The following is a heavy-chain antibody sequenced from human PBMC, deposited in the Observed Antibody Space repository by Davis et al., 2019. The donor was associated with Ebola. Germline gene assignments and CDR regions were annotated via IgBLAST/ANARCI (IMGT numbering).Heavy chain of an antibody. V-gene: IGHV3-30*18. CDR1: GFTFSSYG. D-gene: IGHD2-15*01. CDR2: ISYDGSNK. CDR3: AKSHRYCSGGSCYDTGLDY. Sequence: PGGSLRLSCAASGFTFSSYGMHWVRQAPGKGLEWVAVISYDGSNKYYADSVKGRFTISRDNSKNTLYLQMNSLRAEDTAVYYCAKSHRYCSGGSCYDTGLDYWGQGTLVTVSS. J-gene: IGHJ4*02.